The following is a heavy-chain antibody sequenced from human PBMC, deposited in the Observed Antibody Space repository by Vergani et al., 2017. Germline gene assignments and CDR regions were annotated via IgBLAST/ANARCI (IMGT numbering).Heavy chain of an antibody. CDR1: GAPISYWC. CDR2: LCPSGST. V-gene: IGHV4-4*07. Sequence: QVQMQESGPGLVKTSETLSFTCSASGAPISYWCWSWLRQPAGKGLEWIGRLCPSGSTNYKPSLKSRVTMSIDTFKNQFSLKLTSVTAADTAVYYCATGAGPFDIWGQGTLVTVSS. CDR3: ATGAGPFDI. D-gene: IGHD7-27*01. J-gene: IGHJ4*02.